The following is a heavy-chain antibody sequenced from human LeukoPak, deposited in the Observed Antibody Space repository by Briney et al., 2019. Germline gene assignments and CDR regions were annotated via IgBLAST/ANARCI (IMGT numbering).Heavy chain of an antibody. J-gene: IGHJ4*02. CDR3: ARSAGTGGPYYFDY. CDR1: GFTFNTYS. D-gene: IGHD3/OR15-3a*01. CDR2: ISGLSTYI. V-gene: IGHV3-21*04. Sequence: GGSLRLSCAASGFTFNTYSMNWVRQAPGKGLEWVSSISGLSTYIYYPDSMKGRFTISRDNAKNSLSLQVSSLRAEDTAVYFCARSAGTGGPYYFDYWGQGSLVTVSS.